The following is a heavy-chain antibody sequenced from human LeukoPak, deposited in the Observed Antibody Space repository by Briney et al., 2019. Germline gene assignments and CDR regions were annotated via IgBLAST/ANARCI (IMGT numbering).Heavy chain of an antibody. CDR3: ARVSSGSYFGYYYYYMDV. CDR2: INSDGSST. CDR1: GFTFSNYW. Sequence: GGSLRLSCAASGFTFSNYWMHWVRQAPGKGLVWVSRINSDGSSTSYADSVKGRFTISRDNAKNTLYLRMNSLRAEDTAVYYCARVSSGSYFGYYYYYMDVWGKGTTVTVSS. V-gene: IGHV3-74*01. D-gene: IGHD1-26*01. J-gene: IGHJ6*03.